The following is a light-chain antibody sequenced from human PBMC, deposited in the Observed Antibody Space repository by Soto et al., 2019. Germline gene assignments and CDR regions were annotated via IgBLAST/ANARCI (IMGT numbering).Light chain of an antibody. J-gene: IGLJ2*01. CDR3: SSDTSISTVV. CDR2: DVS. V-gene: IGLV2-14*01. Sequence: QSALTQPASVSGSPGQSITISCTGTSSDVGGYNYVSWYQQHPGKAPKLMIYDVSNRPSGVSNRFSGSKSGNTASLTISGLQAEDEADYYCSSDTSISTVVFGGATKLSVL. CDR1: SSDVGGYNY.